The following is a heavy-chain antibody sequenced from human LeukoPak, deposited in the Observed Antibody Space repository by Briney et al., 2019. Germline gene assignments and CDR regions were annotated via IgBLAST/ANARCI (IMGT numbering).Heavy chain of an antibody. CDR2: IYDSGTT. CDR3: ARGGDRRGFDY. V-gene: IGHV4-31*03. CDR1: GGSISDGGYY. Sequence: PSETLSLTCTVSGGSISDGGYYWSWIRQHPGKGLVWIGYIYDSGTTYYSPALQSRVTISVDTSDNKFSLKLKSLTAADTAVYYCARGGDRRGFDYWGQGTLVTVSS. J-gene: IGHJ4*02. D-gene: IGHD1-14*01.